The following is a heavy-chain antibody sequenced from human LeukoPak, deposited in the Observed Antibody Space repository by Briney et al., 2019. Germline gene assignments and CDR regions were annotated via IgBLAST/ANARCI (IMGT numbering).Heavy chain of an antibody. V-gene: IGHV3-7*01. CDR3: ARAPTYSGSYWLDY. Sequence: GGSLRLSCAASGFTFSSYWMSWVRQAPGKGLEWVANIKQDGSEKYYVDSVKGRFTISRDNAKNSLYLQMNSLRAEDTAVYYCARAPTYSGSYWLDYWAREPWSPSPQ. CDR1: GFTFSSYW. J-gene: IGHJ4*02. CDR2: IKQDGSEK. D-gene: IGHD1-26*01.